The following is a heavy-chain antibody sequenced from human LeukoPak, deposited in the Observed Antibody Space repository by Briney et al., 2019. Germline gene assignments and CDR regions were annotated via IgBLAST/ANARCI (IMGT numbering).Heavy chain of an antibody. CDR1: GYTFTSCD. D-gene: IGHD4-23*01. Sequence: ASVKVSCKASGYTFTSCDINWVRQAAGQGLEWMGWMSPNSGNTGYAQKFRGRISMTRSTSIGTAYMELSSLTSEDTAVYYCARDYGDNSGWFDPWGQGTLVTVSS. J-gene: IGHJ5*02. CDR3: ARDYGDNSGWFDP. V-gene: IGHV1-8*01. CDR2: MSPNSGNT.